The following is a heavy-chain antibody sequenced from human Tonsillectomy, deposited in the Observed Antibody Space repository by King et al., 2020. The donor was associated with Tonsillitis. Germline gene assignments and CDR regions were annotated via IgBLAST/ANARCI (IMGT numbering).Heavy chain of an antibody. V-gene: IGHV1-24*01. CDR1: GYTLTELS. D-gene: IGHD3-22*01. J-gene: IGHJ2*01. CDR2: FDPEDGET. Sequence: VQLVQSGAEVKKPGASVKVSCKVSGYTLTELSMHWVRQAPGKGLEWMGGFDPEDGETIYAQKFQGRVTMTEDTSTDTAYMELSSLSSEDTAVYFSETLDITMLVVVTTGWYFDLWGRGTLVTVSS. CDR3: ETLDITMLVVVTTGWYFDL.